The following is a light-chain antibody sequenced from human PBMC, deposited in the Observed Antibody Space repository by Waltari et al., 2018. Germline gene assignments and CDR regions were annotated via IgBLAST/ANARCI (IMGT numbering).Light chain of an antibody. CDR1: GHNR. CDR2: FDS. Sequence: SSVLTQPPSVSAAPRQPASITCAGTGHNRVPRYQRKPGQRPWLVLYFDSDRPSGIPERFSGSNSGNTATLTISSVEAGDEADYYCQVWDSDSNHPVFGGGTKLTAL. V-gene: IGLV3-21*04. CDR3: QVWDSDSNHPV. J-gene: IGLJ3*02.